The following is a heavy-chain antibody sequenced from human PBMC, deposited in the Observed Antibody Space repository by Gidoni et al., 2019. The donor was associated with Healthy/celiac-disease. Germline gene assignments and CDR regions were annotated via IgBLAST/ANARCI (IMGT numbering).Heavy chain of an antibody. CDR2: ISYDGSNK. CDR1: GFTFSSYA. V-gene: IGHV3-30-3*01. J-gene: IGHJ3*02. CDR3: ARTMQSLTGTPVRSAAFDI. D-gene: IGHD2-15*01. Sequence: QVQLVESGGGVVQPGRSLRLSCAASGFTFSSYAMHWVRQAPGKGLEWVAVISYDGSNKYYADSVKGRFTISRDNSKNTLYLQMNSLRAEDTAVYYCARTMQSLTGTPVRSAAFDIWGQGTMVTVSS.